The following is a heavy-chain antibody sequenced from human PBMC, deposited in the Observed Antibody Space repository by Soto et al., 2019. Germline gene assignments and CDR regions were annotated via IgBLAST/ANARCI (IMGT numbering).Heavy chain of an antibody. J-gene: IGHJ4*02. CDR3: SHSSDYGSGSHDY. V-gene: IGHV2-5*02. CDR2: IYWDDDK. CDR1: GFSLSTSGVG. D-gene: IGHD3-10*01. Sequence: QITLKESGPTLVKPTQTLTLTCTFSGFSLSTSGVGVGWIRQPPGKALEWLAVIYWDDDKRYSTSLKSRLTXTXDXXKNQVVRTMTNMDPVDTATYFCSHSSDYGSGSHDYWGQGTLVTVSS.